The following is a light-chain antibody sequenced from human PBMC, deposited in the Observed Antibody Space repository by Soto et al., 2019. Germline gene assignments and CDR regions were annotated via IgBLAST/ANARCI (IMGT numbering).Light chain of an antibody. CDR1: QSISNW. J-gene: IGKJ1*01. CDR3: QQYNIYPWT. CDR2: DAS. V-gene: IGKV1-5*01. Sequence: DIQMTQSPSTLSASVGDRVTITCRASQSISNWLAWYQQKPGKAPKLLIYDASSLESGVPSRFSGSGSGTEFTLTISSLQPDDFATYYCQQYNIYPWTFGQGTKVEIK.